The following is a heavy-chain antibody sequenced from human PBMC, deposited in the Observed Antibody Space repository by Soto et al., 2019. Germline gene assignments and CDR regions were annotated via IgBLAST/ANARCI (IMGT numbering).Heavy chain of an antibody. Sequence: GXSVKVSCKASGYTFTSYYMHLVRQAPGQGLEWMGIINPSGGSTSYAQKFQGRVTMTRDTSTSTVYMELSSLRSEDTAAYYCARGIGSVAELHYWGQGTLVTVS. V-gene: IGHV1-46*03. D-gene: IGHD1-26*01. CDR1: GYTFTSYY. CDR3: ARGIGSVAELHY. J-gene: IGHJ4*02. CDR2: INPSGGST.